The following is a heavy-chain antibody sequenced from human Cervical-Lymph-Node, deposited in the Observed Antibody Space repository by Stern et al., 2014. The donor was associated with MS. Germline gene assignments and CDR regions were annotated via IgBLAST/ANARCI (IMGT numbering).Heavy chain of an antibody. D-gene: IGHD3-22*01. CDR2: FSWNSGSI. CDR3: AKDRKYYYDSSGYFDY. Sequence: EVQLVESGGGLVQPGRSLRLSCAASGFTFDDYAMHWVRQAPGKGLEWVSGFSWNSGSIGYADSVKGRFTISRDNAKNSLYLQMNSLRAEDTALYYCAKDRKYYYDSSGYFDYWGQGTLVTVSS. J-gene: IGHJ4*02. V-gene: IGHV3-9*01. CDR1: GFTFDDYA.